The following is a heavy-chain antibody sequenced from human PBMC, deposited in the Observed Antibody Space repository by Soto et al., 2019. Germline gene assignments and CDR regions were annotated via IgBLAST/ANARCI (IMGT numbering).Heavy chain of an antibody. CDR2: VYYSGST. CDR3: ASPPPAMGAPNI. J-gene: IGHJ4*01. Sequence: SETLSLTCTVSGGAVSSYSWTWVRQPPGKELEWIGYVYYSGSTHYNPSLKSRVTISLDTSKNQFSLKLPSVTAADTAMYFCASPPPAMGAPNIWGQGTLVTVSS. D-gene: IGHD5-18*01. V-gene: IGHV4-59*02. CDR1: GGAVSSYS.